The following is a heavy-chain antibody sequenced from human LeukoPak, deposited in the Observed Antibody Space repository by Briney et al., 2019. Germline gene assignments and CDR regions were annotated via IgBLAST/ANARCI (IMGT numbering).Heavy chain of an antibody. CDR1: GGTFSSYA. CDR3: ASHHPYYYDSSGFDY. J-gene: IGHJ4*02. Sequence: ASVKVSCKASGGTFSSYAISWVRQAPGQGLEWMGRIIPILGIANYAQKFQGRVTITADKSTSTAYMELSSLRSEDTAVYYCASHHPYYYDSSGFDYWGQGTLVTVSS. CDR2: IIPILGIA. V-gene: IGHV1-69*04. D-gene: IGHD3-22*01.